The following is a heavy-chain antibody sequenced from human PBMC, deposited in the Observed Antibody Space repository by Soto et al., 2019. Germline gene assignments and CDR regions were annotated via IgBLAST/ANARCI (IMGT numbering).Heavy chain of an antibody. CDR2: ISWNSGSI. J-gene: IGHJ6*02. CDR1: GFTFDDYA. Sequence: EVQLVESGGGLVQPGRSLRLSCAASGFTFDDYAMHWVRQAPGKGLEWVSGISWNSGSIGYADSVKGRFTISRDNAKNSLYLQMNSLRAEDTALYYCAKEVIVAGTDYYYYGMDVWGQGTTVTVSS. CDR3: AKEVIVAGTDYYYYGMDV. D-gene: IGHD6-19*01. V-gene: IGHV3-9*01.